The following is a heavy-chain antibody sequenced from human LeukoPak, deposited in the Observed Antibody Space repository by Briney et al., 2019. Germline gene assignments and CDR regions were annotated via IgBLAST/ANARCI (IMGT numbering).Heavy chain of an antibody. D-gene: IGHD6-19*01. CDR2: IYPGGSDL. Sequence: GESLKISCKASGYSFTNYWIVWVRQRPGKGLEYMGFIYPGGSDLRYSPSFQGQVTISVDKSITTAYLQWSSLKASDTAIYYCARHVVNLAVPDAPSWIDPWGQGTQVTVSS. CDR1: GYSFTNYW. V-gene: IGHV5-51*01. CDR3: ARHVVNLAVPDAPSWIDP. J-gene: IGHJ5*02.